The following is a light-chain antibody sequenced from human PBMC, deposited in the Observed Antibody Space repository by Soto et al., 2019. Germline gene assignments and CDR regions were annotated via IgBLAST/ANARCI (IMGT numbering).Light chain of an antibody. J-gene: IGLJ2*01. V-gene: IGLV6-57*04. Sequence: NFMLTQPHSVSESPGRAVTISCTRSSGSIASNYVQWYQQRPGSAPTTVIYEDNHRPSGVPDRFSGSIDSSSNSASLTISGLKTEDEADYYCQSYDSSNPMVFGGGTKLTVL. CDR2: EDN. CDR3: QSYDSSNPMV. CDR1: SGSIASNY.